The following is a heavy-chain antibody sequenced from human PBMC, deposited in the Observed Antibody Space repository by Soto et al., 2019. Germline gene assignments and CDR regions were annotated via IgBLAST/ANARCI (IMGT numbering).Heavy chain of an antibody. CDR3: AKGDYGDGLYYFDY. D-gene: IGHD4-17*01. V-gene: IGHV3-23*01. CDR2: ISGSGGST. CDR1: GFTFSSYA. J-gene: IGHJ4*02. Sequence: EVQLLESGGGLVQPGGSLRLSCAASGFTFSSYAMSWVRQAPGKGLEWVSGISGSGGSTYYADSVKGRFTIFRDNSKNTLYLQVNSLRAEDTAVYYCAKGDYGDGLYYFDYWGQGTLVTVSS.